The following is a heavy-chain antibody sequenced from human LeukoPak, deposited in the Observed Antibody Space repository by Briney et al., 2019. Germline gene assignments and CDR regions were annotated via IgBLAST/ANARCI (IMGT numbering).Heavy chain of an antibody. J-gene: IGHJ4*02. CDR3: ARKPKGYYFDY. Sequence: SETLSLTSTVSGGPISSSSYYWGWIRQPPGKGLEWIGSIYYSGSTYYNPSLKSRVTISVDTSKNQFSLKLSSVTAADTAVYYCARKPKGYYFDYWGQGTLVTVSS. CDR2: IYYSGST. CDR1: GGPISSSSYY. V-gene: IGHV4-39*01.